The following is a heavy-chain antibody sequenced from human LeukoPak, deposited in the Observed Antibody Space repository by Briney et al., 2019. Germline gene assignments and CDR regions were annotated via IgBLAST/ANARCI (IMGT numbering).Heavy chain of an antibody. V-gene: IGHV3-7*01. CDR1: GFTFSDYY. Sequence: QPGGSLRLSCAASGFTFSDYYMSWIRQAPGKGLEWIANVNPDMSEKNYVESVKSRFTISRDKVKNSLYLQMNSLRGDDTAVYYCARDGLPVALDKWGQGTLVTVSS. J-gene: IGHJ4*02. CDR3: ARDGLPVALDK. D-gene: IGHD2-2*01. CDR2: VNPDMSEK.